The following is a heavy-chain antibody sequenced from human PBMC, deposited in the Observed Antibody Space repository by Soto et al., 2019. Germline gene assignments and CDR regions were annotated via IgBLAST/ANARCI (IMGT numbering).Heavy chain of an antibody. CDR1: GGSISTYY. Sequence: QVQLQESGPGLVKPSETLSLTCTVSGGSISTYYWSWIRQPPGKGLEWIGSFYYSGNTNYNPSLKSRLTISVDTSKSQVSLKLSSVTAADTAVYYCARWVRDFWSGPYYNWFDPWGQGTLVIVSS. V-gene: IGHV4-59*08. CDR3: ARWVRDFWSGPYYNWFDP. CDR2: FYYSGNT. J-gene: IGHJ5*02. D-gene: IGHD3-3*01.